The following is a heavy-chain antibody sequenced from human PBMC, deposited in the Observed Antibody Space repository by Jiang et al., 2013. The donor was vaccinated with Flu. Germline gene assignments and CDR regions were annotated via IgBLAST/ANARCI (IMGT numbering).Heavy chain of an antibody. Sequence: KPGASVKVSCKASGYTFTSYCMHWVRQAPGQGLEWMGIINPSGGSTSYAQKFQGRVTMTRDTSTSTVYMELSSLRSEDTAVYYCARDWTPITMVRGVIIHTPLPHYWGQGTLVTVSS. CDR1: GYTFTSYC. J-gene: IGHJ4*02. D-gene: IGHD3-10*01. CDR2: INPSGGST. CDR3: ARDWTPITMVRGVIIHTPLPHY. V-gene: IGHV1-46*03.